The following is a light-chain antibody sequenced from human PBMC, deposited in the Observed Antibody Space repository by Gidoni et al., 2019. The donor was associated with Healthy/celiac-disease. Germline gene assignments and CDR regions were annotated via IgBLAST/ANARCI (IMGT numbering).Light chain of an antibody. CDR1: QSISSW. CDR3: QQYNSQTT. CDR2: KAS. V-gene: IGKV1-5*03. J-gene: IGKJ1*01. Sequence: DIQITQSPSTLSASVGDRVTITCRASQSISSWLAWYQQKPGKAPKLLIYKASSLESGVPSRFSGSGSGTEFTLTISSLQPDDFATYYCQQYNSQTTFGQGTKVEIK.